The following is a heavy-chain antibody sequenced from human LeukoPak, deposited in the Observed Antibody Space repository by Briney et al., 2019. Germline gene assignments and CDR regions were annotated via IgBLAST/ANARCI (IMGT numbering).Heavy chain of an antibody. Sequence: EASVKVSCKASGYTFTSYAMNWVRQAPGQGLEWMGWINTNTGNPTYAQGFTGRFVFSLDTSVSTAYLQISSLKAEDTAVYYCARGVSTMVRGVTSKLPFDPWGQGTLVTVSS. V-gene: IGHV7-4-1*02. D-gene: IGHD3-10*01. CDR1: GYTFTSYA. J-gene: IGHJ5*02. CDR2: INTNTGNP. CDR3: ARGVSTMVRGVTSKLPFDP.